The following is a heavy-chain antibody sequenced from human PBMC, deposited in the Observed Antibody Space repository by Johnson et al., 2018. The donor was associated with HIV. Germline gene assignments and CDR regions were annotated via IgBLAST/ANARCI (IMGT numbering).Heavy chain of an antibody. Sequence: QMQLVESGGGVVQPGRSLRLSCAASGFTFSSYAMHWVRQAPGKGLEWVAVISYDGSNKYYADSVKGRFTISRDNSKNTLYLQMKSLRAEDTAVYYCAKDLFTEREDDAFDIWGQGTMVTVSS. D-gene: IGHD1-26*01. CDR2: ISYDGSNK. V-gene: IGHV3-30*04. CDR3: AKDLFTEREDDAFDI. CDR1: GFTFSSYA. J-gene: IGHJ3*02.